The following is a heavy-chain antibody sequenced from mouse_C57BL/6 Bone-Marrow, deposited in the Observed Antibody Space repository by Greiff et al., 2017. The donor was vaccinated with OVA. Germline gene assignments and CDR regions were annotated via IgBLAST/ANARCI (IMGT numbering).Heavy chain of an antibody. D-gene: IGHD1-1*01. CDR3: ARKGLNYYGSLDY. CDR1: GYTFPSSG. CDR2: IYIGNGYT. V-gene: IGHV1-58*01. J-gene: IGHJ2*01. Sequence: EVKLMASGAELVRPGSSVKMSFKTSGYTFPSSGINWVTQRPGQGLEWIGYIYIGNGYTEYNEKFKGKATLTSDTSSSTAYMQLSSLTSEDSAIYFCARKGLNYYGSLDYWGQGTTLTVAS.